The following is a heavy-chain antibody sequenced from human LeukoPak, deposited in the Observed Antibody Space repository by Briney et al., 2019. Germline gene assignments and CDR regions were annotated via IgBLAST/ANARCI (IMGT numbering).Heavy chain of an antibody. CDR1: GGSFSGYY. CDR2: IKQDGSEK. CDR3: ARGLATRAPLDY. D-gene: IGHD5-12*01. Sequence: PSETLSLTCAVYGGSFSGYYWSWIRQAPGKGLEWVANIKQDGSEKYYVDSVKGRFTISRDNAKNSLYLQMNSLRAEDTAVYYCARGLATRAPLDYWGQGTLVTVSS. J-gene: IGHJ4*02. V-gene: IGHV3-7*03.